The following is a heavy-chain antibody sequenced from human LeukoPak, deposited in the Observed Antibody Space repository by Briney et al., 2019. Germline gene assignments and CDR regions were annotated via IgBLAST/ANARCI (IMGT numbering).Heavy chain of an antibody. V-gene: IGHV4-30-4*08. CDR1: GGSISSANHF. Sequence: SQTLSLTCTVSGGSISSANHFWSWVRQSPGEGLEWIGYIHYDGRAHYNPSLKSRVSMSLDMSKNQFSLSLSSVTAADTAIYYCAREVITPGDSDGFDLWSQGTMVSVSS. J-gene: IGHJ3*01. CDR2: IHYDGRA. D-gene: IGHD2-2*01. CDR3: AREVITPGDSDGFDL.